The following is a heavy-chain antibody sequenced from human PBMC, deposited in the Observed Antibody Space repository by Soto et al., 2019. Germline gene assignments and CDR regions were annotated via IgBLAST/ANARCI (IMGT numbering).Heavy chain of an antibody. CDR1: GGTFSSYA. CDR3: ARDLGRRDGYNLFDY. D-gene: IGHD5-12*01. Sequence: ASVKVSCKASGGTFSSYAISWVRQAPGQGLEWMGGIIPIFGKANYAQKFQGRVTITADESTSTAYMELSSLRSEDTAVYYCARDLGRRDGYNLFDYWGQGTLGTVSS. V-gene: IGHV1-69*13. J-gene: IGHJ4*02. CDR2: IIPIFGKA.